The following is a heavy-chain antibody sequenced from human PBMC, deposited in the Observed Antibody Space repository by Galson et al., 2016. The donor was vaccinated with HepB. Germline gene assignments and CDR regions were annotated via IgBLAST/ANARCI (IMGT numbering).Heavy chain of an antibody. J-gene: IGHJ4*02. CDR2: IRGSGGVT. V-gene: IGHV3-23*01. D-gene: IGHD2-2*01. Sequence: SLXXSCAVSGXXFSXXXMSXXXQAXGKGLEWISAIRGSGGVTHYADSVRGRFTISRDHSKRTLFLHMSSLTVEDTAVYYCAKDILEVPAALPFDSWGQGTLVIVSS. CDR1: GXXFSXXX. CDR3: AKDILEVPAALPFDS.